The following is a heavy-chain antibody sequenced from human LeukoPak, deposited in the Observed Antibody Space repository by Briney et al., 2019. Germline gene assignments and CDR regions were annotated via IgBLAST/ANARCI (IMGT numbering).Heavy chain of an antibody. CDR2: IHGDGDNI. Sequence: GGSLRLSCAASGFPFSSYAMYWVRQAPGKGLVWVARIHGDGDNISYADSVRGRFTISRDNAKDTLYLHMNSLRPEDTAVYYCARAQVGAPTDLWGQGTLVSVSS. J-gene: IGHJ5*02. D-gene: IGHD1-26*01. CDR1: GFPFSSYA. V-gene: IGHV3-74*01. CDR3: ARAQVGAPTDL.